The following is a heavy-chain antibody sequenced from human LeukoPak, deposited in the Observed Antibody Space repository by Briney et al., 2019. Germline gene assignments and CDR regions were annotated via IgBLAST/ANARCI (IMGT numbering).Heavy chain of an antibody. CDR2: ISGSGGST. D-gene: IGHD3-10*01. CDR3: AKNALYGSGSPPDY. Sequence: GGSLRLSCVTSGFTFSSYAMSWVRQAPGKGLEWVSAISGSGGSTYYADSVKGRFTISRDNSKNTLYLQMNSLRAEDTAVYYCAKNALYGSGSPPDYWGQGTLVTVSS. CDR1: GFTFSSYA. V-gene: IGHV3-23*01. J-gene: IGHJ4*02.